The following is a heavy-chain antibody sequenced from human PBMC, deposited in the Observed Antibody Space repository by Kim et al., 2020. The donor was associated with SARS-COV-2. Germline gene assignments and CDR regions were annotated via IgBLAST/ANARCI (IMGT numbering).Heavy chain of an antibody. D-gene: IGHD1-1*01. CDR3: TSLNG. V-gene: IGHV3-73*01. CDR2: IRSKANSYAT. Sequence: GGSLRLSCAVSGFTFSGSTMYWVRQASGKGLEWVGRIRSKANSYATAYAASVTGRFTISRDDSKNTAYLQMNSLKTEDTAVYYCTSLNGWGQGTLVTVSS. J-gene: IGHJ4*02. CDR1: GFTFSGST.